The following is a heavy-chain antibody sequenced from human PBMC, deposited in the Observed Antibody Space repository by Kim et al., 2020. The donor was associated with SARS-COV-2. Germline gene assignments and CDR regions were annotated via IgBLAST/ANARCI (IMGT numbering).Heavy chain of an antibody. Sequence: GGSLRLSCAASGFTFSNYAMAWVRQAPGKGLEWVSSISDDATGTYYADSVKGRFTISRDKSRNTLYLQLNSLRAEDTAIYYCAKRGATRTSGHLDYWGQGTLVTVSS. D-gene: IGHD3-10*01. CDR3: AKRGATRTSGHLDY. CDR2: ISDDATGT. V-gene: IGHV3-23*01. J-gene: IGHJ4*02. CDR1: GFTFSNYA.